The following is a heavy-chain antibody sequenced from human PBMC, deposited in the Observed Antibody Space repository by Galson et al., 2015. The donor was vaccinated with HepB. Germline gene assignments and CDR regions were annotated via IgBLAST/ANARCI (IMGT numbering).Heavy chain of an antibody. V-gene: IGHV1-2*06. D-gene: IGHD1-26*01. CDR1: GYTFTGYY. J-gene: IGHJ4*02. CDR3: ARWLGSIVGANKGFDY. Sequence: SVKVSCKASGYTFTGYYMHWVRQAPGQGLEWMGRINPNSGGTNYAQKFQGRVTMTRDTSISTAYMELSRLRSDDTAVYYCARWLGSIVGANKGFDYWGQGTLVTVSS. CDR2: INPNSGGT.